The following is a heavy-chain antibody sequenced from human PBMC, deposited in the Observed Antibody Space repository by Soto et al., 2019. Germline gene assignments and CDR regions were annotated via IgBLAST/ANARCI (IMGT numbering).Heavy chain of an antibody. V-gene: IGHV5-51*01. D-gene: IGHD3-3*01. Sequence: EPLQSSCECPGSNFPASWLALILQMPGKGLELMGIIYPSDSDTIYRPSFQCQDTISADKSISSAYLQWSSLRASDTAMYYCARGGVSTRPFDYWGQGTPVTVSS. J-gene: IGHJ4*02. CDR2: IYPSDSDT. CDR3: ARGGVSTRPFDY. CDR1: GSNFPASW.